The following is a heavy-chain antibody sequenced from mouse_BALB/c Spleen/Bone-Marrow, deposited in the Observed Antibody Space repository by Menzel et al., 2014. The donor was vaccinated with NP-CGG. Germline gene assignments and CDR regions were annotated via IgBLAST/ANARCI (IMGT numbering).Heavy chain of an antibody. J-gene: IGHJ3*01. CDR2: INPGSGGT. CDR3: ARSRTGFAY. CDR1: GYAFTNYL. Sequence: VKLQESGAELVRPGTSVRVSCKASGYAFTNYLIEWVKQRPGQGLEWIGVINPGSGGTTYNEKFKGKATLTADKSSSTAYMQLSSLTSDDSAVYFCARSRTGFAYWGQGTLVTVSA. V-gene: IGHV1-54*03.